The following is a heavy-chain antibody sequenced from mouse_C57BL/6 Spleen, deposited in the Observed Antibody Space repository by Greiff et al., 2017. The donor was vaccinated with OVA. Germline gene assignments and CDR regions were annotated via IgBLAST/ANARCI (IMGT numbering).Heavy chain of an antibody. CDR2: IWSGGST. J-gene: IGHJ4*01. V-gene: IGHV2-2*01. CDR3: ARENSSGYDYAMDY. Sequence: VKLVESGPGLVQPSQSLSITCTVSGFSLTSYGVHWVRQSPGKGLEWLGVIWSGGSTDYNAAFISRLSISKDNSKSQVFFKMNSLQADDTAIYYCARENSSGYDYAMDYWGQGTSVTVSS. CDR1: GFSLTSYG. D-gene: IGHD3-2*02.